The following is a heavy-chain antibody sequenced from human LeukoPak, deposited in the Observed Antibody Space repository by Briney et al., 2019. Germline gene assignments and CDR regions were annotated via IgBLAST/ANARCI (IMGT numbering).Heavy chain of an antibody. CDR3: ARSSPVGATRALDY. J-gene: IGHJ4*02. Sequence: GRSLRLSCAASGFTFSSYAMHWVRQAPGKGLEWVAVISYDGSNKYYADSVKGRFTISRDNSKNTLYLQMNSLRAEDTAVYYCARSSPVGATRALDYWGQGTLVTVSS. V-gene: IGHV3-30*04. CDR2: ISYDGSNK. CDR1: GFTFSSYA. D-gene: IGHD1-26*01.